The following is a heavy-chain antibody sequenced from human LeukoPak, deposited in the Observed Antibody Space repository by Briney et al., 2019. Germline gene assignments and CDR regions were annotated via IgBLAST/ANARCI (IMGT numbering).Heavy chain of an antibody. CDR3: ARGEGPGYYDSSGYYPY. J-gene: IGHJ4*02. D-gene: IGHD3-22*01. V-gene: IGHV1-69*05. CDR2: IIPIFGTA. Sequence: GASVKVSCKASRGTFSSYAISWVRQAPGQGLEWMGGIIPIFGTANYAQKFQGRVTITTDESTSTAYMELSSLRSEDTAVYYCARGEGPGYYDSSGYYPYWGQGTLVTVSS. CDR1: RGTFSSYA.